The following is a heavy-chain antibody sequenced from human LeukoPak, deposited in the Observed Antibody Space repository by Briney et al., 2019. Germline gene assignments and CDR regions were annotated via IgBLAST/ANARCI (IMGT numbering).Heavy chain of an antibody. CDR2: ISSNGGST. CDR3: VKGMEDYDILTGVLDV. J-gene: IGHJ6*02. V-gene: IGHV3-64D*06. D-gene: IGHD3-9*01. Sequence: GGSLRLSCAASGFTFSSYATHWVRQAPGKGLEYVSAISSNGGSTYYADSVKGRFTISRDNSKNTLYLQMSSLRAEDTAVYYCVKGMEDYDILTGVLDVWGQGTTVTVSS. CDR1: GFTFSSYA.